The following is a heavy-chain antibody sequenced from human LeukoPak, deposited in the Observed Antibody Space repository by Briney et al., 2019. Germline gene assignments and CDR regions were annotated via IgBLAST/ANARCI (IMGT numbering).Heavy chain of an antibody. Sequence: GGSLRLSCAASGFTFSSYAMHWVRQAPGKGLEWVAVISYDGSNKYYADSVKGRFTISRDNSKNTLYLQMNSLRAEDTAVYYCSRSGGTVVTPRWYFDLWGRGTLVTVSS. D-gene: IGHD4-23*01. J-gene: IGHJ2*01. CDR1: GFTFSSYA. V-gene: IGHV3-30*04. CDR2: ISYDGSNK. CDR3: SRSGGTVVTPRWYFDL.